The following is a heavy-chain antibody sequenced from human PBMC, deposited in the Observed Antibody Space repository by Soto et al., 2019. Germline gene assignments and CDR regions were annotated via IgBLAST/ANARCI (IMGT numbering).Heavy chain of an antibody. J-gene: IGHJ6*02. CDR1: GGTFSSYA. V-gene: IGHV1-69*06. CDR2: IIPTFGTA. D-gene: IGHD3-3*01. Sequence: VASVKVSCKASGGTFSSYAISWVRQAPGQGLEWMGGIIPTFGTANYAQKFQGRVTITADKSTSTAYMELSSLRSEDTAVYYCARVPRITIFGYYYYGMDVWGQGTTVTVSS. CDR3: ARVPRITIFGYYYYGMDV.